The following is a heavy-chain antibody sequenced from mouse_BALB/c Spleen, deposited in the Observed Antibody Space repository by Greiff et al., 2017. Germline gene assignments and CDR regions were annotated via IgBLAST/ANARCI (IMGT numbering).Heavy chain of an antibody. Sequence: EVKLMESGGGLVQPGGSLKLSCEASGFTFSSYTMSWVRQTPEKRLEWVAYISNGGGSTYYPDTVKGRFTISRDNAKNTLYLQMSSLKSEDTAMYYCARNYGYDYWGQGTTHTVSS. V-gene: IGHV5-12-2*01. CDR2: ISNGGGST. CDR3: ARNYGYDY. J-gene: IGHJ2*01. CDR1: GFTFSSYT. D-gene: IGHD1-2*01.